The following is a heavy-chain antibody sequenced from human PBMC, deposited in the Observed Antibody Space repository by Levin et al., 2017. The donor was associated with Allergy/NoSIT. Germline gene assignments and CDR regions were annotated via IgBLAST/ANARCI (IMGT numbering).Heavy chain of an antibody. J-gene: IGHJ4*02. CDR3: ARGSYCTAGTCYSRLGY. Sequence: GWSLRLSCAGSGFTLSDSASTWVRQAPGEGLVWVSGISDSGSTTYYADSVRGRFTISRDISTNTVFLQMNSLSAEDTALYYCARGSYCTAGTCYSRLGYWGQGTLVTVSS. D-gene: IGHD2-15*01. V-gene: IGHV3-23*01. CDR1: GFTLSDSA. CDR2: ISDSGSTT.